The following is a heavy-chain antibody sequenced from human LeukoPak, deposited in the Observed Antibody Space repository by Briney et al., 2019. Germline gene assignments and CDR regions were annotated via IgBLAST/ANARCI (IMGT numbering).Heavy chain of an antibody. J-gene: IGHJ5*02. CDR1: GGSISNDEYY. V-gene: IGHV4-61*02. D-gene: IGHD1-7*01. CDR2: IDVGGAT. CDR3: AGGPSSLELLKT. Sequence: SQTLSLTCTVSGGSISNDEYYWSWIRQPAGKGLEWIARIDVGGATNYNPSLKSRVTISVDPLKNQFSLKVISVTAADTALYYCAGGPSSLELLKTWGQGTLVTVSS.